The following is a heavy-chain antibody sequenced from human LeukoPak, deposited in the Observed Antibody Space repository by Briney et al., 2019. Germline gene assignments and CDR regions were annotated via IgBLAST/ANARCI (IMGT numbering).Heavy chain of an antibody. V-gene: IGHV5-51*01. CDR3: ARHFSNHIDY. CDR1: GYSFTSYR. J-gene: IGHJ4*02. D-gene: IGHD4-11*01. Sequence: GESLKIFCKGSGYSFTSYRIDWVRQMPGKGLEWMGIIYPGDSDTRYSPSFQGQVTISADKSISTAYLQWSHLKASDTAMYYCARHFSNHIDYWGQGTLVTVSS. CDR2: IYPGDSDT.